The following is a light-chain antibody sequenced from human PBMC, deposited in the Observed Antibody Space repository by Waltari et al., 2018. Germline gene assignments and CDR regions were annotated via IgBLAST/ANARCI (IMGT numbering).Light chain of an antibody. V-gene: IGLV2-14*01. CDR2: DVS. CDR3: TTHTSSSTYV. Sequence: QSALTQPASVSGSPGQSITISCTGTSSDVGDNNYVSWYQQFPGKAPQLIIYDVSNGPSGVSNRFSGAKSGNTASLTISGLQAEDEADYSCTTHTSSSTYVFGTGTKVSVL. J-gene: IGLJ1*01. CDR1: SSDVGDNNY.